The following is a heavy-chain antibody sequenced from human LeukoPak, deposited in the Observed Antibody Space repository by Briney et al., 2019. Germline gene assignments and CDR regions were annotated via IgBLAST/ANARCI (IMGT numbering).Heavy chain of an antibody. D-gene: IGHD5-24*01. Sequence: ASVKVSCKASGYTFTSYYMHWVRQAPGQGLEWVGTINPSGGSTSYAQKFQGRVTMTRDTSTSTVYMELSSLRSEDTAVYYCAREEMATIRQRDYWGQGTLVTVSS. CDR2: INPSGGST. CDR3: AREEMATIRQRDY. V-gene: IGHV1-46*01. CDR1: GYTFTSYY. J-gene: IGHJ4*02.